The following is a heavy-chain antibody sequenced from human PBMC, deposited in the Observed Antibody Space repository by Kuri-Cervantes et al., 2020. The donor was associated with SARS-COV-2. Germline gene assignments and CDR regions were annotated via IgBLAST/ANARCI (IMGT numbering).Heavy chain of an antibody. D-gene: IGHD7-27*01. CDR2: MNPNSGNT. J-gene: IGHJ3*02. CDR1: GYTFTGYY. Sequence: ASVKVSCKASGYTFTGYYMHWVRQAPGQGLEWMGWMNPNSGNTGYAQKFQGRVTMTRNTSISTAYMELNSLRAEDTAVYYCARDNWGNAFDIWGQGTMVTVSS. V-gene: IGHV1-8*02. CDR3: ARDNWGNAFDI.